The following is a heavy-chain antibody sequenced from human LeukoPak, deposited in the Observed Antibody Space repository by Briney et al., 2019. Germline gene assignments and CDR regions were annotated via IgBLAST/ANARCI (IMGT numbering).Heavy chain of an antibody. D-gene: IGHD6-19*01. Sequence: GGSLRLSCAASGFTFSSYAMSWVRQAPGKGLEWVSAISGSGGSTYYADSVKGRFTISRDNSKNTLYLQMNSLRAEDTAVYYCAKDRDTSSARAGSAFDCWGQGTLVTVSS. V-gene: IGHV3-23*01. CDR2: ISGSGGST. CDR3: AKDRDTSSARAGSAFDC. CDR1: GFTFSSYA. J-gene: IGHJ4*02.